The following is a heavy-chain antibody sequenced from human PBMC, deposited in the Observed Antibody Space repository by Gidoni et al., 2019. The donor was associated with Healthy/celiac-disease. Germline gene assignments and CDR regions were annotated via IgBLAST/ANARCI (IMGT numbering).Heavy chain of an antibody. CDR3: ARYSEDIVVVPAAIRAQERLNGPAFDI. Sequence: EVQLVESGGGLVKPGGSLRLSCAASGFTFSRYSMNWVRQAPGKGLEWVSSISSSSSYIYYADSVKGRCTISRDNAKNSLYLQMNSLRAEDTAVYYCARYSEDIVVVPAAIRAQERLNGPAFDIWGQGTMVTVSS. J-gene: IGHJ3*02. D-gene: IGHD2-2*01. CDR1: GFTFSRYS. V-gene: IGHV3-21*01. CDR2: ISSSSSYI.